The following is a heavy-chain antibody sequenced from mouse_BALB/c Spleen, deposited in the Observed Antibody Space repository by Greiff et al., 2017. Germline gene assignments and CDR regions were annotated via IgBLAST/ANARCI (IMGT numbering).Heavy chain of an antibody. CDR2: IDPANGNT. J-gene: IGHJ3*01. Sequence: VQLKQSGAELVKPGASVKLSCTASGFNIKDTYMHWVQQRPEQGLEWIGRIDPANGNTKYDPKFQGKATITADTSSNTAYLQLSSLTSEDTAVYYCARSNRYDGFAYWGQGTLVTVSA. D-gene: IGHD2-14*01. CDR1: GFNIKDTY. CDR3: ARSNRYDGFAY. V-gene: IGHV14-3*02.